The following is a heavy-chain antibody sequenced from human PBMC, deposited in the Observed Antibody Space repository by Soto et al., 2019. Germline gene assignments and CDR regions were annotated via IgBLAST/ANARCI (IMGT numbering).Heavy chain of an antibody. J-gene: IGHJ4*02. CDR3: TRDHYGRGFSSGAFDS. Sequence: GGSLRLSCSPSGFTFGDYAMNWFRQAPGKGLEWVGFIKSKAFGGTPEYAASVKGRFTISRDDSMSIAYLQMSSLKTDDTAVYYCTRDHYGRGFSSGAFDSWGQGTPVTVSS. V-gene: IGHV3-49*03. CDR1: GFTFGDYA. D-gene: IGHD5-18*01. CDR2: IKSKAFGGTP.